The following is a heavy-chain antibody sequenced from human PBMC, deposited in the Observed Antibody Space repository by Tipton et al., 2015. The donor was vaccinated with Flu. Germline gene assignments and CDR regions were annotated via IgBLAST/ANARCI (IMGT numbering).Heavy chain of an antibody. CDR3: ARGGQWVPQDP. CDR2: YYSGTT. CDR1: GAFINNEY. Sequence: TLSLTCSVSGAFINNEYWSWIRQSPIKGLEWIGFYYSGTTKYNPSLKSRVTMSVDTSRNQFFLKLTSVTAEDSAVYFCARGGQWVPQDPWGQGTPVVVSS. J-gene: IGHJ5*02. V-gene: IGHV4-59*01. D-gene: IGHD6-19*01.